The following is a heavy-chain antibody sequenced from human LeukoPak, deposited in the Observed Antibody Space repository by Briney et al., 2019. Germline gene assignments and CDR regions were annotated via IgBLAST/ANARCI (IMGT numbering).Heavy chain of an antibody. J-gene: IGHJ4*01. CDR2: IQSGGNT. CDR1: GFSVTTKF. CDR3: ASSTQLWNTQ. D-gene: IGHD1/OR15-1a*01. Sequence: GGSLRLSCAASGFSVTTKFMTWVRQDPGKGLEWVSVIQSGGNTFYADSVKGRFTTSRDHSENTLYLQMNRLRAEDTVVYYCASSTQLWNTQWGHGTLVTVSS. V-gene: IGHV3-66*01.